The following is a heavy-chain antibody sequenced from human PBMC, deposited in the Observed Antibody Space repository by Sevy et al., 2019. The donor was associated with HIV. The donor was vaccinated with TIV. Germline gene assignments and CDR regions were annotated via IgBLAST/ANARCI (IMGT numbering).Heavy chain of an antibody. CDR3: AREGCSKPHDY. CDR2: LSFGCGKI. V-gene: IGHV3-23*01. D-gene: IGHD3-10*02. J-gene: IGHJ4*02. Sequence: GGSLRLSCVASGFNFNIYSFSWVRQTPGKGLERVSTLSFGCGKINYADSVQGRFTISRDDSKNTLYLEMNSLRVEDTAIYYGAREGCSKPHDYWGQGTLVTVSS. CDR1: GFNFNIYS.